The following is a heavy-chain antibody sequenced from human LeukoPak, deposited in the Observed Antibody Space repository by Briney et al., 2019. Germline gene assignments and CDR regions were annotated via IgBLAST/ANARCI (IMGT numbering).Heavy chain of an antibody. CDR2: IYYSGST. CDR1: GGSISSSSYY. V-gene: IGHV4-39*01. CDR3: ARRSSDWELLLPGSAFDI. D-gene: IGHD1-26*01. J-gene: IGHJ3*02. Sequence: SETLSLTCTVSGGSISSSSYYWGWIRQPPGKGLEWIGSIYYSGSTYYHPSLKSRVTISVDTSKNQFSLKLSSVTATDTAVYYCARRSSDWELLLPGSAFDIWGQGTMVTVSS.